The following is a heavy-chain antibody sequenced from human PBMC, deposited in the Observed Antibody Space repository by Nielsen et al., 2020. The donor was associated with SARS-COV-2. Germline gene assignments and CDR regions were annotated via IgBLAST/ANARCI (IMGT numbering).Heavy chain of an antibody. CDR1: GDSINNYY. CDR3: ARGGSSSWYLRHYFDY. V-gene: IGHV4-59*01. J-gene: IGHJ4*02. D-gene: IGHD6-13*01. Sequence: SETLSLTCTVSGDSINNYYWSWIRQPPGKGLEWIGNIYYSGTTSYSSSLKSRVTISIDTSKNQFSLRLSSVTAADTAVYYCARGGSSSWYLRHYFDYWGQGTLVTVSS. CDR2: IYYSGTT.